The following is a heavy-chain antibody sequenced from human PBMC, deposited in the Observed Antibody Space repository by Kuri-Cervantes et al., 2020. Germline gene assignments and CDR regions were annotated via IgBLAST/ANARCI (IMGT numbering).Heavy chain of an antibody. V-gene: IGHV3-21*01. D-gene: IGHD3-3*01. Sequence: GESLKISCTVSAFKFGDYYMNWIRQAPGKGLEWVSYISVSSSDIYYADSVKGRFTISRDNAKNSLYLQMNSLRAEDTAVYYCARDLSDFWSGRSLSNYYYYMDVWGKGTTVTVSS. CDR2: ISVSSSDI. J-gene: IGHJ6*03. CDR1: AFKFGDYY. CDR3: ARDLSDFWSGRSLSNYYYYMDV.